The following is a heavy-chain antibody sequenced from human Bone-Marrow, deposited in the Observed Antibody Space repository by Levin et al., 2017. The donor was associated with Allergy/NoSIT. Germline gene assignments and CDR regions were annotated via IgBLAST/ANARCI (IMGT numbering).Heavy chain of an antibody. CDR3: AKSLQAPAAGTGGGLGY. CDR2: ISYDGSNK. CDR1: GFTFSSYG. D-gene: IGHD6-13*01. J-gene: IGHJ4*02. V-gene: IGHV3-30*18. Sequence: GGSLRLSCAASGFTFSSYGMHWVRQAPGKGLEWVAVISYDGSNKYYADSVKGRFTISRDNSKNTLYLQMNSLRAEDTAVYYCAKSLQAPAAGTGGGLGYWGQGTLVTVSS.